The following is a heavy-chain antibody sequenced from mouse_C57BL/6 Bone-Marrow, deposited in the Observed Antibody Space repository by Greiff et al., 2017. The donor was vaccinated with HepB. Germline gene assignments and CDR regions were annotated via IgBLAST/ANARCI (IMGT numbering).Heavy chain of an antibody. D-gene: IGHD2-4*01. V-gene: IGHV5-16*01. CDR1: GFTLSDYY. J-gene: IGHJ4*01. CDR3: ARALYDYDEEGHYYAMDY. CDR2: INYDGSST. Sequence: EVMLVESEGGLVQPGSSMKLSCTASGFTLSDYYMAWVRQVPEKGLEWVANINYDGSSTYYLDSLKSRFIISRDNAKNILYLQMSSLKSEDTATYYCARALYDYDEEGHYYAMDYWGQGTSVTVSS.